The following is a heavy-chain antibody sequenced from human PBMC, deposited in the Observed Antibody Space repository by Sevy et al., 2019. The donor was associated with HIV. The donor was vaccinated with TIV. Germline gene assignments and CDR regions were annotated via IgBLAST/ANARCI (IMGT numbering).Heavy chain of an antibody. CDR2: IRYDGSNK. D-gene: IGHD1-7*01. V-gene: IGHV3-30*02. CDR3: AKVPAGGTTLYYYYYMDV. Sequence: GGSLRLSCAASGFTFSSYGMRWVRQAPGKGLEWVAFIRYDGSNKYYADSVKGRFTISRDNSKNTLYLQMNSLRAEDTAVYYCAKVPAGGTTLYYYYYMDVWGKGTTVTVSS. J-gene: IGHJ6*03. CDR1: GFTFSSYG.